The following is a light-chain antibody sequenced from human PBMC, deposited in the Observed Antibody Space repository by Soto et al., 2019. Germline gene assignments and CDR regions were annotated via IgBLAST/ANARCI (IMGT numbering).Light chain of an antibody. CDR1: SGHSSYA. CDR3: LTWGTGDVL. Sequence: QPVLTQSPSASASLGASVKLTCTLSSGHSSYAIAWHQQQPEKGPRYLMKLNSDGSHNKGDGIPDRFSGSSSGAERYLTISSLQSEDEADYYCLTWGTGDVLFGGGTKLTVL. J-gene: IGLJ2*01. CDR2: LNSDGSH. V-gene: IGLV4-69*01.